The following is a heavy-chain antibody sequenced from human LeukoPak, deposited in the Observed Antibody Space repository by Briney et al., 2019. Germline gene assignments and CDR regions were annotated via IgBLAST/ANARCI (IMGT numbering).Heavy chain of an antibody. V-gene: IGHV1-2*02. CDR3: ARVGYCTKGVCISYDY. Sequence: ASVKVSCKVSGYTFSVNSLHWVRQAPGHGLEWMGWINPNSGGTKYAQKFQGRATMTRDTSISTAYMELSWLTSDDTAVYYCARVGYCTKGVCISYDYWGQGSLVTVSS. J-gene: IGHJ4*02. D-gene: IGHD2-8*01. CDR2: INPNSGGT. CDR1: GYTFSVNS.